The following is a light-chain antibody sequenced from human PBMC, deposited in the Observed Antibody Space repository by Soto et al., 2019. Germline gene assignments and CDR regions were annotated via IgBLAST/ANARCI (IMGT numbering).Light chain of an antibody. CDR2: GAS. CDR1: QSVSSY. J-gene: IGKJ4*01. CDR3: QQRSNWPLT. V-gene: IGKV3-11*01. Sequence: EIVLTQSPATLSLSPGERATLSCRASQSVSSYLAWYQQKPGQAPRFLIYGASNRATGIPARFSGSGSGTDFTLTISSLEPEDFAVYHCQQRSNWPLTFGGGTKVDIK.